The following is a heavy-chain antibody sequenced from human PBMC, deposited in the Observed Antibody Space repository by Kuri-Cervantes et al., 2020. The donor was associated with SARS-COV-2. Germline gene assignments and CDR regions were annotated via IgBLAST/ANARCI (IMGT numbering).Heavy chain of an antibody. CDR2: INHSGGT. J-gene: IGHJ6*02. D-gene: IGHD6-6*01. CDR1: GGSFSGYY. V-gene: IGHV4-34*01. Sequence: SQTLSLTCAVYGGSFSGYYWSWIRQPPGKGLEWIGEINHSGGTNYNPSLKSRVTISVDTSKNQFSLKLSSVTAADTAVYYCARVIAARPHYYYYYGMDVWGQGTTVTVSS. CDR3: ARVIAARPHYYYYYGMDV.